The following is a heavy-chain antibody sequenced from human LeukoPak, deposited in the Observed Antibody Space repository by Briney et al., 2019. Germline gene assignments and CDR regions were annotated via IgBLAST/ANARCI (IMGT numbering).Heavy chain of an antibody. CDR1: GGTFSSYA. J-gene: IGHJ6*02. V-gene: IGHV1-69*04. CDR3: ARVSSSGWSFYYYYYGMDV. D-gene: IGHD6-19*01. Sequence: GASVKVSCKASGGTFSSYAISWVRPASGQGLEWLGRIIPILGIANYAQKFQGRVTITADKSTSTAYMELSSLRSEDTAVYYCARVSSSGWSFYYYYYGMDVWGQGTTVTVSS. CDR2: IIPILGIA.